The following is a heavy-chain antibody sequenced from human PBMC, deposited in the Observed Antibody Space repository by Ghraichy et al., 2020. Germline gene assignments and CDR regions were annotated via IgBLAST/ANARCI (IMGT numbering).Heavy chain of an antibody. D-gene: IGHD6-19*01. V-gene: IGHV3-23*01. CDR3: AKDLLYGPGKRAVAVTYDY. J-gene: IGHJ4*02. CDR2: ISGSGGST. Sequence: LSLTCAASGFTFSSYAMSWVRQAPGKGLEWVSAISGSGGSTYYADSVKGRFTISRDNSKNTLYLQMNSLRAEDTAVYYCAKDLLYGPGKRAVAVTYDYWGQGTLVTVSS. CDR1: GFTFSSYA.